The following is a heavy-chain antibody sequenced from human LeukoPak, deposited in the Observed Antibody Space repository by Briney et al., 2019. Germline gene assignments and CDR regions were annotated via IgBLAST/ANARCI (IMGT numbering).Heavy chain of an antibody. Sequence: GGSLRLSCVASGFIFSDSWTSWASLAARRGRGWVADIRDDGSQKEYLDSVKGRFTISRDNAKNSLYLQMDSLRAEDTAVYYCATYTNWVAGDIWGQGTTVSVSS. D-gene: IGHD7-27*01. CDR1: GFIFSDSW. J-gene: IGHJ6*02. CDR2: IRDDGSQK. CDR3: ATYTNWVAGDI. V-gene: IGHV3-7*01.